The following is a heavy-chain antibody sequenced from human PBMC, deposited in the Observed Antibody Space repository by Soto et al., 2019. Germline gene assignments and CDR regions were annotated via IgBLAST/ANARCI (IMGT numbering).Heavy chain of an antibody. Sequence: QLQLQESGPGLVKPSETLSLTCTVSGGSISSSSYYWGWIRQPPGKGLEWIGSIYYSGSTYYNPSLKSRDTISVDTSKNQFSLKLSSVTAADTAVYYCASKGYDYIWGSYRYTPDYWGQGTLVTVSS. D-gene: IGHD3-16*02. V-gene: IGHV4-39*01. CDR2: IYYSGST. J-gene: IGHJ4*02. CDR1: GGSISSSSYY. CDR3: ASKGYDYIWGSYRYTPDY.